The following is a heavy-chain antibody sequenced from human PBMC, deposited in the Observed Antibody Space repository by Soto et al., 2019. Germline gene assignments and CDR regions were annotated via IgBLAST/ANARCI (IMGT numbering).Heavy chain of an antibody. CDR3: ARDSEVRRHSYGHDAFDI. D-gene: IGHD5-18*01. J-gene: IGHJ3*02. CDR1: GFTFTNYA. V-gene: IGHV3-23*01. Sequence: LRLSCAASGFTFTNYAVTWVRQAPGKGLEWVSTISGSGGSTYYADSVKGRFTISRDNSKNTLYLQMDSLRAEDTAVYYCARDSEVRRHSYGHDAFDIWAQGTMVTVSS. CDR2: ISGSGGST.